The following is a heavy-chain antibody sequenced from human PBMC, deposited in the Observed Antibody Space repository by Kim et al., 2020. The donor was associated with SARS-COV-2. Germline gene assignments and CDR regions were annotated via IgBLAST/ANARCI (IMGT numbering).Heavy chain of an antibody. CDR2: IYYSGST. V-gene: IGHV4-39*07. CDR1: GGSISSSSYY. J-gene: IGHJ4*01. Sequence: SETLSLTCTVSGGSISSSSYYWGWIRQPPGKGLEWIGSIYYSGSTYYNPSLKSRVTISVDTSKNQFSLKLSSVTAADTAVYYCARLGKGVGATSYDYWG. CDR3: ARLGKGVGATSYDY. D-gene: IGHD1-26*01.